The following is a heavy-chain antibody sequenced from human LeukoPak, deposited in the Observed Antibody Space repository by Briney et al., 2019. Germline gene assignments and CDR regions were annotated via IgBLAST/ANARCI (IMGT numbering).Heavy chain of an antibody. Sequence: SETLSLTCAVYGGSFSGYYWSWIRQPPGKGLEWIGEINHSGSTNYNPSLKSRVTISVDSSKNQFSLKLSSVTAADTAVYYCARGPFDYWGQGTLVTVSS. CDR2: INHSGST. J-gene: IGHJ4*02. CDR3: ARGPFDY. CDR1: GGSFSGYY. V-gene: IGHV4-34*01.